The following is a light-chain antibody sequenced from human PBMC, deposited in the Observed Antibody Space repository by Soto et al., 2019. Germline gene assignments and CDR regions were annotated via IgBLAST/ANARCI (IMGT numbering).Light chain of an antibody. V-gene: IGKV1-39*01. Sequence: QHTQTQSSLSASVGDRVTITCRASQSISSYLNWYQQKPGKAPKLLIYAASSLQSGVPSRFSGSGSGTDFTLTISGLQPEDLATYYCQQSSSSPWSFAQGTKVDIK. CDR3: QQSSSSPWS. J-gene: IGKJ1*01. CDR1: QSISSY. CDR2: AAS.